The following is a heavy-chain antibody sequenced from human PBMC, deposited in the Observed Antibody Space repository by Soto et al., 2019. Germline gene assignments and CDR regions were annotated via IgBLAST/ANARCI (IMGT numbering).Heavy chain of an antibody. CDR2: IYYSGST. CDR1: GGSISSGGYY. Sequence: QVQLQESGPGLVKPSQTLSLTCTVSGGSISSGGYYWSXIRQHPGKGLEWIGYIYYSGSTYYNPSLKSRVTISVDTSKNQXXXXXSSVTAAXXXXXXXXXXXXXXWNDVSHGYWGQGTLVTVSS. CDR3: XXXXXXXWNDVSHGY. D-gene: IGHD1-1*01. V-gene: IGHV4-31*03. J-gene: IGHJ4*02.